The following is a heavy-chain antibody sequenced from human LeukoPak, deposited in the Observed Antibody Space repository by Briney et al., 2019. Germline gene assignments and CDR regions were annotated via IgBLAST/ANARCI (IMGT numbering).Heavy chain of an antibody. CDR1: GYTLTELS. V-gene: IGHV1-24*01. CDR2: FDPEDGET. D-gene: IGHD2-15*01. Sequence: APVKVSCKVSGYTLTELSMHWVRQAPGKGLEWMGGFDPEDGETIYAQKFQGRVTMTEDTSTDTAYMELRSLRSDDTAVYYCARLFCTGDRCYRYFDHWGQGTLVTVSS. J-gene: IGHJ4*02. CDR3: ARLFCTGDRCYRYFDH.